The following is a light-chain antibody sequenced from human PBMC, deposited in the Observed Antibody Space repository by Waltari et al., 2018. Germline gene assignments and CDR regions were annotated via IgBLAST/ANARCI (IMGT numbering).Light chain of an antibody. CDR2: GAS. J-gene: IGKJ4*01. CDR3: QRYNNQPLT. CDR1: ESIRNN. Sequence: IVMTQSPATLSASPGEGATLSCRARESIRNNLAWYQQKAGQAPRLRIFGASNRATCIPARFSGSGSGTEFALTISTLQSEDFAVYFCQRYNNQPLTFGGGTKVEIK. V-gene: IGKV3-15*01.